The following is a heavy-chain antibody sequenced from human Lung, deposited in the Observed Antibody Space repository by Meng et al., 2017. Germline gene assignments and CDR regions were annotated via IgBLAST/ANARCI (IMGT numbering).Heavy chain of an antibody. Sequence: QITLKESVPALVKRTQTLTLTCSLSGYSLSTSGVAVGWIRQPPGKALEWLALIYWDDEKRYSPSLKSRLTITKDTSKNHVVLTMTNMDPVDTATYYCAHSWGSGYYFGPLDYWGQGTLVTVSS. CDR2: IYWDDEK. CDR1: GYSLSTSGVA. V-gene: IGHV2-5*02. D-gene: IGHD3-22*01. CDR3: AHSWGSGYYFGPLDY. J-gene: IGHJ4*02.